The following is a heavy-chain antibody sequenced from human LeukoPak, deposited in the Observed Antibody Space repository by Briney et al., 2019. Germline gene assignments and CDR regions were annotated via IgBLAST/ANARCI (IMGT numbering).Heavy chain of an antibody. CDR3: AKSLYSYDY. CDR2: IKNGGSEK. V-gene: IGHV3-7*01. Sequence: QPAGSLSFSCAASGFTISSYWLSWVRQAPGKGLEWVANIKNGGSEKYYVDYVRGRFTISSDKAKNSLYLHMNGQRAEDTAPYCCAKSLYSYDYWGQGTLVTVSS. CDR1: GFTISSYW. J-gene: IGHJ4*02. D-gene: IGHD5-18*01.